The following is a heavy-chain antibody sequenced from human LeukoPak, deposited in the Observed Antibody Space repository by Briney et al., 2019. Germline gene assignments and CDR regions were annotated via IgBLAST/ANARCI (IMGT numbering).Heavy chain of an antibody. J-gene: IGHJ4*02. Sequence: SETLSLTCAVYGGSFSGYYWSWIRQSPGKGLEWIGKINDSGSTKYNASLKSRVTISVDTSKNQLSLKLTSVTAADTAVYYCARGAPGAVAVLVYWGQGTLVTVSS. CDR2: INDSGST. D-gene: IGHD6-19*01. CDR1: GGSFSGYY. CDR3: ARGAPGAVAVLVY. V-gene: IGHV4-34*01.